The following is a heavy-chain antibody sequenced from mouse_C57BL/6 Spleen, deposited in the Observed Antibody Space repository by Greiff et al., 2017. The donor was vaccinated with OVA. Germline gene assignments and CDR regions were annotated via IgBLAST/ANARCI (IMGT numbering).Heavy chain of an antibody. CDR3: ARGPEDYAMDY. CDR1: GYTFTSYG. Sequence: VKLVESGAELARPGASVKLSCKASGYTFTSYGISWVKQRPGQGLEWIGEIYPRSGNTYYNEKFKGKATLTADKSSSTAYMELRSLASEDSAVYFCARGPEDYAMDYWGQGTSVTVSS. CDR2: IYPRSGNT. V-gene: IGHV1-81*01. J-gene: IGHJ4*01.